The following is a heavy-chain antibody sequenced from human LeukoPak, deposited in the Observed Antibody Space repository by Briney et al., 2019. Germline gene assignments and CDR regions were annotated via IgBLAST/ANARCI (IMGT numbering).Heavy chain of an antibody. V-gene: IGHV2-26*01. CDR3: ARITGYCSGGSCRYFDY. CDR2: IFSNDEK. CDR1: GFSLSNARMG. D-gene: IGHD2-15*01. Sequence: ESGPVLVKPTGTLTLTCTVSGFSLSNARMGVSWIRQPPGKALEWLAHIFSNDEKSYSTSLKSRLTISKDTSKSQVVLTMTNMDPVDTATYYCARITGYCSGGSCRYFDYWGQGTLVTVSS. J-gene: IGHJ4*02.